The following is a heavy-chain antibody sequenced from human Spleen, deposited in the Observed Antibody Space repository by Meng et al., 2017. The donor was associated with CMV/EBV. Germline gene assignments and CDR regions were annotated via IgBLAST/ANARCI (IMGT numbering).Heavy chain of an antibody. Sequence: SVKVSCKTSGGTFSSYAISWVRQAPGQGLEWMGGIIPVFGATRYAQKFQDRVTITTDMSTNTAYVELRSLRSDDTAVYYCAREGGYAIFGFTTFYLDSWGQGTLVTVS. V-gene: IGHV1-69*05. CDR3: AREGGYAIFGFTTFYLDS. CDR2: IIPVFGAT. D-gene: IGHD2-8*01. CDR1: GGTFSSYA. J-gene: IGHJ4*02.